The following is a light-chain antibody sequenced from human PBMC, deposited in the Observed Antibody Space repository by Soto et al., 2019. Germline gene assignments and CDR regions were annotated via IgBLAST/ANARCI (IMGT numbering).Light chain of an antibody. CDR3: QQRSNWPWT. CDR1: QSVVSD. Sequence: EIVLTQSPATLSLSPGERATLSFRASQSVVSDLAWYQQKPGQAPRLLIYDASNRATGTPARFSGSGSGTDFTLTISNLEPEDFAVYYCQQRSNWPWTFGQGTKVDIK. V-gene: IGKV3-11*01. J-gene: IGKJ1*01. CDR2: DAS.